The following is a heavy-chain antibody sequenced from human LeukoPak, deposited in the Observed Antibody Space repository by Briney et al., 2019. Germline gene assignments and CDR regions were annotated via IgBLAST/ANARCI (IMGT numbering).Heavy chain of an antibody. D-gene: IGHD3-22*01. Sequence: SETLSLTCAVSGGSVNRGTFFWTWIRQPPGKGLEWIGYISNSGSTNYNPSLKSRVTISSDTSKTQFSLRLTSVTAADTAVYYCARSPLAFYDSSGYPRVWFDPWGQGTLVTVSS. CDR2: ISNSGST. CDR3: ARSPLAFYDSSGYPRVWFDP. J-gene: IGHJ5*02. V-gene: IGHV4-61*01. CDR1: GGSVNRGTFF.